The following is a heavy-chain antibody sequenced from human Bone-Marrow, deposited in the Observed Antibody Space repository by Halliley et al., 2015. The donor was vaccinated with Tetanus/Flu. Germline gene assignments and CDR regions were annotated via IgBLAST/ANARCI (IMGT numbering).Heavy chain of an antibody. CDR2: IKEDGSVK. V-gene: IGHV3-7*03. Sequence: SLRLSCAASGFTFSSYWMSWVRQAPGKGLEWVGNIKEDGSVKYYVDSAKGRFTISRDNARNSVYLQMNSLRGDDTAAYYCARSDRSPGDYWGHGTLVTVSS. J-gene: IGHJ4*01. CDR1: GFTFSSYW. CDR3: ARSDRSPGDY.